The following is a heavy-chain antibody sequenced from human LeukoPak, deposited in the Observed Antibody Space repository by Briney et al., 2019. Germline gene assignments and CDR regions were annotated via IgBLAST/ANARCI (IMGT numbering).Heavy chain of an antibody. CDR2: ISGSGGST. D-gene: IGHD6-6*01. V-gene: IGHV3-23*01. J-gene: IGHJ4*02. Sequence: PGGSLRLSCLTSGFTLSTNAMSWVRQAPGKGLEWVSAISGSGGSTYYADSVKGRLTISRDNSKNTLYLQMNSLRAEDTAVYYCARGPNSNWSGLDFWGQGTLLTVSS. CDR1: GFTLSTNA. CDR3: ARGPNSNWSGLDF.